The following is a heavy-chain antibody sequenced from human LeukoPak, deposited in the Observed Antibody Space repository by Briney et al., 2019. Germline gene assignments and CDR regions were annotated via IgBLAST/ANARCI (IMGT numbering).Heavy chain of an antibody. CDR3: ARAYTIFGVGIPGY. D-gene: IGHD3-3*01. Sequence: MGIINPSGGSTSYAQKFQGRVTMIRDTSTSTVYMELSSLRSEDTAVYYCARAYTIFGVGIPGYWGQGTLVTVSS. J-gene: IGHJ4*02. CDR2: INPSGGST. V-gene: IGHV1-46*01.